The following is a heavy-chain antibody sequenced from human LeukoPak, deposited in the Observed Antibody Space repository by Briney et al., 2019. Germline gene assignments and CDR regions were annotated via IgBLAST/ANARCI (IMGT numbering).Heavy chain of an antibody. CDR2: ISYDGSNK. V-gene: IGHV3-30*18. Sequence: GGSLRLSCAASGFTFSSYGMHWVRQAPGKGLEWVAVISYDGSNKYYADSVKGRFTISRDNSKNTLYLQMNSLRAEDTAVYYCAKDEGRGYFNLDLDYWGQGTLVTVSS. D-gene: IGHD3-9*01. CDR1: GFTFSSYG. J-gene: IGHJ4*02. CDR3: AKDEGRGYFNLDLDY.